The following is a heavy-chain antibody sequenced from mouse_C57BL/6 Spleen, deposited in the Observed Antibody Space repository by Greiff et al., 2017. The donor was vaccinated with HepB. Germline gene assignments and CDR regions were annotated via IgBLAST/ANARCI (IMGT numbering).Heavy chain of an antibody. V-gene: IGHV1-55*01. CDR2: IYPGSGSS. CDR1: GYTFTSYW. Sequence: QVQLQQPGAELVKPGASVKMSCKASGYTFTSYWITWVKQRPGQGLEWIGDIYPGSGSSNYNEKFKSKATLTVDTSSSTAYMQLSSLTSEDSAVYYCARVGGGYWYFDVWGTGTTVTVSS. J-gene: IGHJ1*03. CDR3: ARVGGGYWYFDV.